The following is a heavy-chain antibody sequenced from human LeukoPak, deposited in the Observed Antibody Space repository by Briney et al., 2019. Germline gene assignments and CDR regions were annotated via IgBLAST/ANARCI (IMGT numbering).Heavy chain of an antibody. V-gene: IGHV4-59*01. CDR3: ARVYSSSWYYFDY. J-gene: IGHJ4*02. CDR2: IYYSGST. D-gene: IGHD6-13*01. Sequence: PSETLSLTCTVSGGSISRYYWSWIRQPPGKGLEWIGYIYYSGSTNYNPSLKSRVTISVDTSKNQFSLKLSSVTAADTAVYYCARVYSSSWYYFDYGGQGTLGTVSS. CDR1: GGSISRYY.